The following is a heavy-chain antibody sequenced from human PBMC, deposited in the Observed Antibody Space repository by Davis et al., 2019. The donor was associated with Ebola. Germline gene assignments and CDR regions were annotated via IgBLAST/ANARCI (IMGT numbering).Heavy chain of an antibody. CDR1: GFTFYHHG. CDR2: IWYDESKK. Sequence: PGGSLRLSCAASGFTFYHHGMHWLRQAPGKGVEWVGVIWYDESKKYYGESVKGRFTISRDNSNSMLYLQMNSLRVEDTAVYYCARGALGATTRHLDYWGQGTLVTVSS. V-gene: IGHV3-33*01. J-gene: IGHJ4*02. CDR3: ARGALGATTRHLDY. D-gene: IGHD4-17*01.